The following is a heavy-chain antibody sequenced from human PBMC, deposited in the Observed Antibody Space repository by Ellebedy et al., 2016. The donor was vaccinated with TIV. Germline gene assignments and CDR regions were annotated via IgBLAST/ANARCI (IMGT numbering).Heavy chain of an antibody. Sequence: ASVKVSXKASGYTFTSYGITWVRQAPGQGLEWMGWISAYNGNTNYAQKLQGRVTMTTDTSTSTVYMELRSLRSEDTAVYYCAREGSGSYLYYFDYWGQGTLVTVSS. CDR1: GYTFTSYG. CDR3: AREGSGSYLYYFDY. CDR2: ISAYNGNT. D-gene: IGHD1-26*01. J-gene: IGHJ4*02. V-gene: IGHV1-18*04.